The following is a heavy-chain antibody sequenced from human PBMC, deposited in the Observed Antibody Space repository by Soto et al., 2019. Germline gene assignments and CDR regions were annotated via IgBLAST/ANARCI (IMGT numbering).Heavy chain of an antibody. Sequence: ASVKVSCKASGYTFTGYYMHWVRQAPGQGLEWMGWINPNSGGTNYAQKFQGWVTMTRDTSISTAYMELSRLRSDDTAVYYCAREGGYCSSTSCYHYYYGMDVWGQGTTVTVS. CDR3: AREGGYCSSTSCYHYYYGMDV. CDR1: GYTFTGYY. CDR2: INPNSGGT. D-gene: IGHD2-2*01. V-gene: IGHV1-2*04. J-gene: IGHJ6*02.